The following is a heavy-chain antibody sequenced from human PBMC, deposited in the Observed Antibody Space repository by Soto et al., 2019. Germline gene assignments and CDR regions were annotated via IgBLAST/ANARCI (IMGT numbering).Heavy chain of an antibody. V-gene: IGHV3-74*01. CDR2: INSDGSST. D-gene: IGHD6-13*01. CDR3: ARDQGSSSWYCIAVAGEFDY. J-gene: IGHJ4*02. Sequence: EVQLVESGGGLVQPGGSLRLSCAASGFTFSSYWMHWVRQAPGKGLLCVSRINSDGSSTSYADSVKGRFTISRDNAKNTLYLQMNSLRAEDTAVYYCARDQGSSSWYCIAVAGEFDYWGQGTLVTVSS. CDR1: GFTFSSYW.